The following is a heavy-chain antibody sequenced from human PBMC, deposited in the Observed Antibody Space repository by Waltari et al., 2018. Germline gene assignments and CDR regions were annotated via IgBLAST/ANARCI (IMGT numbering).Heavy chain of an antibody. J-gene: IGHJ6*03. CDR2: IYATGST. D-gene: IGHD3-10*01. Sequence: VQLQESGPGLVKPSETLSLTCTVSGGSISTYYWSWCRQPAGKGLEWIGRIYATGSTNYNPSLKSRVTMSVDTSKNQFSLKLSSVTAADTAVYYCARLPYNNIYFYYYMDVWGKGTTVTVSS. CDR1: GGSISTYY. CDR3: ARLPYNNIYFYYYMDV. V-gene: IGHV4-4*07.